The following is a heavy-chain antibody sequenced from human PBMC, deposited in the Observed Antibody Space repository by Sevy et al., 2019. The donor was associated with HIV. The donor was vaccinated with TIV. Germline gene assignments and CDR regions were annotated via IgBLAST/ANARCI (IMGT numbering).Heavy chain of an antibody. V-gene: IGHV3-48*03. D-gene: IGHD4-17*01. CDR2: ISSSGSRI. J-gene: IGHJ4*02. CDR3: ARDLPPSATTVAHFDF. Sequence: GSLRLACAASGFSFSNYEMNWVRQAPGKGLEWISYISSSGSRIYYADCVRGRFIISRDNAKNSLYLQMSSLRAEDTAVYYCARDLPPSATTVAHFDFWGQGTLVTVSS. CDR1: GFSFSNYE.